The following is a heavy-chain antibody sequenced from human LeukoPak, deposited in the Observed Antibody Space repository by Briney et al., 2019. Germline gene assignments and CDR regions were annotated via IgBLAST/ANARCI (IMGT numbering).Heavy chain of an antibody. CDR2: ISSNE. CDR3: VKGGGNSRPYFFDY. CDR1: EFTFSRYA. D-gene: IGHD4-23*01. Sequence: GGSLRLSCSASEFTFSRYAMHWVRQAPGKGLEYVSGISSNEDSVKGRFTISRDNSKNTLYLQMSSLRDEDTAVYYCVKGGGNSRPYFFDYWGQGTLITVSS. V-gene: IGHV3-30*14. J-gene: IGHJ4*02.